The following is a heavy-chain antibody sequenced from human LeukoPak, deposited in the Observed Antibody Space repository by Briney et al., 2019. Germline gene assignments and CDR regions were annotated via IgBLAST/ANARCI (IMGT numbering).Heavy chain of an antibody. D-gene: IGHD3-22*01. J-gene: IGHJ4*02. CDR3: AADPNFSNYYDSSGYYYH. V-gene: IGHV1-58*01. CDR2: IVVGSGNT. Sequence: GTSVKVSCKASGFTFTTFAVQWVRQARGQRLEWIGWIVVGSGNTNYAQKFQERVTITRDMSTSTAYMELSSLRSEDTAVYYCAADPNFSNYYDSSGYYYHWGQGTLVTVSS. CDR1: GFTFTTFA.